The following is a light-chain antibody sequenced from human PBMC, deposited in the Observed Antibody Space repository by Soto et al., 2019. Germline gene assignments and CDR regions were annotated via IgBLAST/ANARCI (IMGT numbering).Light chain of an antibody. Sequence: DIQLTQSPYSLSASVGDRGTITCQASQNINNYLNWYQQKPGRAPKLLIYDASNLEAGVPSRFSGSGSGTEFTLTISSLQPGDFATYYCQQYNIYSWTFGQGTKVDIK. CDR2: DAS. V-gene: IGKV1-33*01. CDR3: QQYNIYSWT. J-gene: IGKJ1*01. CDR1: QNINNY.